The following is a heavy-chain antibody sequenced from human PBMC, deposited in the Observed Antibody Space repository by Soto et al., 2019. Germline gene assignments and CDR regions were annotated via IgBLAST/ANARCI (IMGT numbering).Heavy chain of an antibody. CDR2: MNPNSGNT. V-gene: IGHV1-8*01. Sequence: GASVKVSCKASGYTFTSYDINWVRQATGQGLEWMGWMNPNSGNTGYAQKFQGRVTMTRNTSISTAYMELSSLRSEDTAVYYCARVQPNTIFGVVIKVLKYYFDYWGQGTLVTVSS. CDR3: ARVQPNTIFGVVIKVLKYYFDY. J-gene: IGHJ4*02. D-gene: IGHD3-3*01. CDR1: GYTFTSYD.